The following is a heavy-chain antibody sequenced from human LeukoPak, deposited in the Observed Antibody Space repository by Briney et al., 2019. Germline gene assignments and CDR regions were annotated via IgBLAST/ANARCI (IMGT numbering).Heavy chain of an antibody. CDR1: GFPFSSYE. D-gene: IGHD2-2*01. V-gene: IGHV3-48*03. J-gene: IGHJ5*02. Sequence: GGSLRLSCAASGFPFSSYEMNWVRQAPGKRLQWVSYIRRSGNKIYYAASVKGRFTISRDNAKNSLYLQIDSLRAEDTAVYYCARGQRPQYTSTWDNWFDPWGQGTQVTVSS. CDR3: ARGQRPQYTSTWDNWFDP. CDR2: IRRSGNKI.